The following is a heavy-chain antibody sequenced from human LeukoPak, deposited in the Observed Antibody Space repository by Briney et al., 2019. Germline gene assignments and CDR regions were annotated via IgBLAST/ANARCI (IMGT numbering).Heavy chain of an antibody. CDR3: ARNTLGFYDILTGRLEA. J-gene: IGHJ5*02. V-gene: IGHV3-48*01. CDR2: ISSSSSTI. D-gene: IGHD3-9*01. Sequence: GGSLRLSCAASGFTFGSYSMNWVRQAPGKGLEWVSYISSSSSTIYYADSVKGRFTISRDNAKNSLYLQMNSLRAEDTAVYYCARNTLGFYDILTGRLEAWGQGTLVTVSS. CDR1: GFTFGSYS.